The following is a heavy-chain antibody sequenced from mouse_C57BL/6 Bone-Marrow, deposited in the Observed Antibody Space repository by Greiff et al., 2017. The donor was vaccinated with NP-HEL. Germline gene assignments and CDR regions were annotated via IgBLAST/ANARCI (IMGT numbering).Heavy chain of an antibody. CDR2: IIRVGGVT. V-gene: IGHV5-6*01. Sequence: EVQLVESGGDLVPPGGVGKIDGAVVGCTVSSDGSSWVRVVPDKRLEWPATIIRVGGVTYYPDSVKGRFTISRDNAKNTLYLQMRSLKSEDTAMSYCARPEVYYGNWYFDVWGTGTTVTVSS. CDR1: GCTVSSDG. J-gene: IGHJ1*03. CDR3: ARPEVYYGNWYFDV. D-gene: IGHD2-1*01.